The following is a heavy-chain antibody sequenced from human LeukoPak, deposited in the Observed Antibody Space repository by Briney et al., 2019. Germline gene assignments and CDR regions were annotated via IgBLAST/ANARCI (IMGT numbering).Heavy chain of an antibody. CDR2: INSDGSST. Sequence: GGSLRLSCAASGFTFSRYYMHWVRQAPGKGLVWVSRINSDGSSTTYADSVKGRFTISRDNAKNTLYLQLNSLKVEDTAVYYCTRVFVGDEYSSSGYWGQGTLVTVSS. V-gene: IGHV3-74*01. J-gene: IGHJ4*02. D-gene: IGHD6-13*01. CDR3: TRVFVGDEYSSSGY. CDR1: GFTFSRYY.